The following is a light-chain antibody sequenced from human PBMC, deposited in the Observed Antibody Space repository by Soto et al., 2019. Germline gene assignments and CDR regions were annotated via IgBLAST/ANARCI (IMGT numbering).Light chain of an antibody. CDR2: EVT. Sequence: QSALTQPASVSGSPGQSITISCTGTSSDVGAYNFVSWYQHHPGRAPKLIIYEVTIRPSGVSNRFSGSKSGNTASLTISGLQAEDVADYYCSSYTTSAPYVFGSGTKLTVL. CDR3: SSYTTSAPYV. J-gene: IGLJ1*01. V-gene: IGLV2-14*01. CDR1: SSDVGAYNF.